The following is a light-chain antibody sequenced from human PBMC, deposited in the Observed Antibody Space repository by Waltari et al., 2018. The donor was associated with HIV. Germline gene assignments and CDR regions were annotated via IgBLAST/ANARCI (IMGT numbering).Light chain of an antibody. CDR3: SSYTSSDTVV. CDR1: VSDVRGYSA. J-gene: IGLJ2*01. Sequence: QSALTQPASVSGSPGQSISISCTGTVSDVRGYSAVSWYQQHPAKAPKLVILEVSNRPSGVSNRFSGSKSGNRASLTISGLQAEDEAYYYCSSYTSSDTVVFGGGTKVTVL. CDR2: EVS. V-gene: IGLV2-14*01.